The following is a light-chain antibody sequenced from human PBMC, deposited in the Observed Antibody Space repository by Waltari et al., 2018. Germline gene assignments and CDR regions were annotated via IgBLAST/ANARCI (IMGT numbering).Light chain of an antibody. V-gene: IGKV3D-20*02. CDR1: RSVSNTY. CDR2: GTS. J-gene: IGKJ3*01. CDR3: QHRDHWPPDAT. Sequence: EIVLTQSPGTLSLTPGERATPSCRATRSVSNTYLAWSQQKPGQAPRLLIYGTSTRATGIPARFSGSGSGTDFTLTISSLEAEDFAVYYCQHRDHWPPDATFGPGTKVDI.